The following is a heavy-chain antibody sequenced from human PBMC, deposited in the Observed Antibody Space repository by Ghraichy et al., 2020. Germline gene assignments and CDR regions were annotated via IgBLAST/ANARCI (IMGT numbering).Heavy chain of an antibody. Sequence: GGSLRLSCADSGRRCTSYSMDWGRQPAGRGLEGEAEVTFDGSNEYYADSVKGRFTISKDNSKNTLYMQMNSLTTEDTAVYYCARDPVVDQTGGGMSGFFDLWGRGTLVTVSS. CDR3: ARDPVVDQTGGGMSGFFDL. CDR1: GRRCTSYS. D-gene: IGHD1-14*01. V-gene: IGHV3-30*04. J-gene: IGHJ2*01. CDR2: VTFDGSNE.